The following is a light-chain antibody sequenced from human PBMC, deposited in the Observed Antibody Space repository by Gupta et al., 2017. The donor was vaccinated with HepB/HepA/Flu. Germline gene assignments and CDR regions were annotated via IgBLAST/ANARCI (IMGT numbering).Light chain of an antibody. J-gene: IGLJ2*01. CDR3: SAYAGSDNLV. Sequence: SALPQPPSASGSPGQSVTISCTGTTSDVGGYNYVSWYQHHPGKAPKLMIFEVYHRPSGVPDRFSCSKSGNTASLTVSGLQAEEEADYYCSAYAGSDNLVFGGGTKLTVL. CDR2: EVY. V-gene: IGLV2-8*01. CDR1: TSDVGGYNY.